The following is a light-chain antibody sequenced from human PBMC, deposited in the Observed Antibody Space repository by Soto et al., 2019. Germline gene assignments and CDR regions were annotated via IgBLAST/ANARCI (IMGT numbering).Light chain of an antibody. CDR3: QQRSNWPALT. CDR2: DAS. V-gene: IGKV3-11*01. J-gene: IGKJ4*01. CDR1: QSVGSS. Sequence: EIVLTQSPATLSSSPGERATLSCRASQSVGSSLAWYQQKPGQAPRLLIYDASNRATGIPSRFSGSGSGTDFTLTISSLEPEDFAVYYCQQRSNWPALTFGGGNKVEIK.